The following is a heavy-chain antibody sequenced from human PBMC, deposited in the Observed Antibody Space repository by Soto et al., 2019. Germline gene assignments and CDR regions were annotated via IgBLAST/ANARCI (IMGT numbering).Heavy chain of an antibody. CDR1: GYTFTRSG. V-gene: IGHV1-18*01. J-gene: IGHJ6*02. D-gene: IGHD3-16*02. CDR2: ISPFLGDA. CDR3: ARVANMITFGGVIEEDYYYYYGMDV. Sequence: GASVKVSCKASGYTFTRSGISWVRQAPGQGLEWMGWISPFLGDANYAQKFQGRVTITTDKSTSTAYMELSSLRSEDTAVYYCARVANMITFGGVIEEDYYYYYGMDVWGQGTTVTVSS.